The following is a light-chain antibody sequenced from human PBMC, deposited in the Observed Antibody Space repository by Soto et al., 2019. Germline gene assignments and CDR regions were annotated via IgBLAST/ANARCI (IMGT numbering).Light chain of an antibody. V-gene: IGKV3D-15*01. J-gene: IGKJ1*01. CDR2: DAS. CDR1: QSVSQSVTTN. Sequence: EIVLTRSPGTLSLSPGQIVTLSCRGSQSVSQSVTTNLAWYQQKPGQAPRLLIFDASARAVDIPGRFSGSKSGTEFTLPISSLQTEDFAAYYCHYYDKWPTGTSGQGTKVDIK. CDR3: HYYDKWPTGT.